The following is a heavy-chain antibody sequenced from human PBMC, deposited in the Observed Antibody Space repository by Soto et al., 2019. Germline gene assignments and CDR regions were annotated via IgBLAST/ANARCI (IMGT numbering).Heavy chain of an antibody. J-gene: IGHJ3*02. CDR2: IYYSGST. V-gene: IGHV4-30-4*01. D-gene: IGHD5-12*01. Sequence: SETLSLTCTVSGGSISSGDYYWSWIRQPPGKGLEGIGYIYYSGSTYYNPSLKSRVTISVDTSKNQFSLKLSSVTAADTAVYYCARESYSGYDLDFLPTHDAFDIWGQGTMVTVSS. CDR1: GGSISSGDYY. CDR3: ARESYSGYDLDFLPTHDAFDI.